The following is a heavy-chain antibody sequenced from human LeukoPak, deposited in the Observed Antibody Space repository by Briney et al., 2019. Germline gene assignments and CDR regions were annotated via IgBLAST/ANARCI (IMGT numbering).Heavy chain of an antibody. V-gene: IGHV3-49*03. Sequence: PGRSLRLSCTVSGFTFGDYAMSWFRQAPGKGLEWVGFIRSKAYGGTTEYAASVKGRFTISRDDSKSIAYLQMNSLKTEDTAVYYCTRDLWWIQLWNNFDYWGQGTLVTVSS. D-gene: IGHD5-18*01. J-gene: IGHJ4*02. CDR2: IRSKAYGGTT. CDR1: GFTFGDYA. CDR3: TRDLWWIQLWNNFDY.